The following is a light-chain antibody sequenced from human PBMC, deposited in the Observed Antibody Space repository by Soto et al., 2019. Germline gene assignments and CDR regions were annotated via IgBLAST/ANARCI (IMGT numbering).Light chain of an antibody. Sequence: QPVLTQSPSASASLGASVKLTCTLSSGHSSYAIAWHQQQPEKGPRYLMNLNSDGSHSKGDGIPDRFSGSSSGAERYLTISSLQSEDEADYYCQTWGRGILFGGGTKLTV. V-gene: IGLV4-69*01. CDR2: LNSDGSH. J-gene: IGLJ2*01. CDR3: QTWGRGIL. CDR1: SGHSSYA.